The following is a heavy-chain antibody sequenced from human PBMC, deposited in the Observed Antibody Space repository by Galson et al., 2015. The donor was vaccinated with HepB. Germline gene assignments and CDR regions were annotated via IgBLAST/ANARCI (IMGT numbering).Heavy chain of an antibody. CDR1: GGSISSYY. CDR2: IYTSGST. Sequence: SETLSLTCTVSGGSISSYYWSWIRQPAGKGLEWIGRIYTSGSTNYNPSLKSRVTMSVDTSKNQFSLKLSSVTAADTAVYYCARDGARGYIVSVGGRAFDIWGQGTMVTVSS. V-gene: IGHV4-4*07. J-gene: IGHJ3*02. D-gene: IGHD2-15*01. CDR3: ARDGARGYIVSVGGRAFDI.